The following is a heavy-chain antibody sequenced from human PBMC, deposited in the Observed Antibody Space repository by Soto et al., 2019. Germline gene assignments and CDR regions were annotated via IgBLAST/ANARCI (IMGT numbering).Heavy chain of an antibody. D-gene: IGHD6-13*01. CDR1: GFTFRSYG. Sequence: DEQLLESGGGLVQPGGSLRLSCTASGFTFRSYGMSWVRQAPGKGLEWVSGITGSGGGTYYADSVKGRFTISRDNSKNTVSVQRRLIRGKDTAVSYLPQQILDVEPGISPTSAFRKTRASHDYYYYGVDGWGKRSMVTVSS. J-gene: IGHJ6*04. CDR2: ITGSGGGT. V-gene: IGHV3-23*01. CDR3: PQQILDVEPGISPTSAFRKTRASHDYYYYGVDG.